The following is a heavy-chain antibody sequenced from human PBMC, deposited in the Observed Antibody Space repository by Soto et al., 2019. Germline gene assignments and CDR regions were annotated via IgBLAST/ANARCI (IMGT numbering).Heavy chain of an antibody. CDR2: ISSAGGAT. J-gene: IGHJ4*02. CDR3: ARSLTIFGVVARFDY. Sequence: GSLRLSCAASGFTFSDYYMTWIRQAPGKGLEWISYISSAGGATSYADSVKGRFSISRDNSKSTLYLQMNSLRAEDTAVYYCARSLTIFGVVARFDYWGQGTLVTVSS. D-gene: IGHD3-3*01. V-gene: IGHV3-11*04. CDR1: GFTFSDYY.